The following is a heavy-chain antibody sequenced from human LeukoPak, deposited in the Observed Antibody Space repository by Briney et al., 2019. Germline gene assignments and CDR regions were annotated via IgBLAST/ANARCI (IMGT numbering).Heavy chain of an antibody. Sequence: SETLSLTCTVSGGSISSSYWSWIRQPPGKGLEWIGHIYYSGSTNFNPSLKSRVTLSLDTSKNQFSLKLISVTAADTAVYYCARGAGKYYFHGMDVWGQGTTVTVSS. CDR2: IYYSGST. CDR3: ARGAGKYYFHGMDV. V-gene: IGHV4-59*01. J-gene: IGHJ6*02. CDR1: GGSISSSY.